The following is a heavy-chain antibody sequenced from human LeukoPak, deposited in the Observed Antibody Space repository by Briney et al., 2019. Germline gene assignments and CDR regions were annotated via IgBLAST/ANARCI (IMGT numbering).Heavy chain of an antibody. CDR2: IYYSGST. CDR1: GGSISGYC. D-gene: IGHD3-22*01. CDR3: ARTPNYYDSSGHAPFDY. V-gene: IGHV4-59*08. J-gene: IGHJ4*02. Sequence: SETLSLTCTVSGGSISGYCWSWIRQPPGKGLEWIGYIYYSGSTNYNPSLKSRATISVDTSKNQFSLKLSSVTAADTAVYYCARTPNYYDSSGHAPFDYWGQGTLVTVSS.